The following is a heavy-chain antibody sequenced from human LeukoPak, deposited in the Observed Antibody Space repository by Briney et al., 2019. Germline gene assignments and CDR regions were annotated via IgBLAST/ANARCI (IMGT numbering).Heavy chain of an antibody. CDR3: AREKATGTDY. Sequence: PSETLSLTCTVSGASISTNSYYWGWIRQPPGKGLEWIGSIYYSGSTYYNPSLKSRVTISIDTSKNQFSLRLRSVTAADTAMYYCAREKATGTDYWGQGILVTVSS. J-gene: IGHJ4*02. CDR1: GASISTNSYY. CDR2: IYYSGST. V-gene: IGHV4-39*07. D-gene: IGHD1-14*01.